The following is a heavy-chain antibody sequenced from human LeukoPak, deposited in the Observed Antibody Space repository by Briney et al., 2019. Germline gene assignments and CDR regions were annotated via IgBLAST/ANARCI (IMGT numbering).Heavy chain of an antibody. Sequence: ASVKVSCKASGYTFTSYDINWVRQAAGQGLEWMGWMNPNSGNTGYAQKFQGRVTMTRDNSISTAYMELSSLTSEDTALDFCGRVSGFERKDSLSYWGQGTLVSVPS. V-gene: IGHV1-8*01. D-gene: IGHD5-12*01. J-gene: IGHJ4*02. CDR2: MNPNSGNT. CDR1: GYTFTSYD. CDR3: GRVSGFERKDSLSY.